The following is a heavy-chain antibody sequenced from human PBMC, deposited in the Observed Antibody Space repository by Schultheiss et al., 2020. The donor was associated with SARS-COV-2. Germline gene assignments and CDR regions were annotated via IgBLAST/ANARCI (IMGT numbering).Heavy chain of an antibody. V-gene: IGHV3-30*02. D-gene: IGHD2-21*02. J-gene: IGHJ4*02. CDR2: IWYDGSNK. CDR1: GFTFSSYG. CDR3: AKEEYCGGDCYPARTTPSDY. Sequence: GGSLRLSCAASGFTFSSYGMHWVRQAPGKGLEWVAVIWYDGSNKYYADSVKGRFTISRDNSKNTLYLQMNSLRAEDTAVYYCAKEEYCGGDCYPARTTPSDYWGQGTLVTVSS.